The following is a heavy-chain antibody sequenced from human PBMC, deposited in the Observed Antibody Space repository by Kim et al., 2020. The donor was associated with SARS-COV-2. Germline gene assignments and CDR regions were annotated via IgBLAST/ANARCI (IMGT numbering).Heavy chain of an antibody. CDR1: GGTFSTYA. CDR2: IIPVFRTA. V-gene: IGHV1-69*06. CDR3: ARDMMITSWWFDP. J-gene: IGHJ5*02. Sequence: SVKVSCKASGGTFSTYAIIWVRQAPGQGLEWMGRIIPVFRTANYAQEFQDRVTITADKSTSTAYMELSSLRSEDTAVYYCARDMMITSWWFDPWGQGTL. D-gene: IGHD3-16*01.